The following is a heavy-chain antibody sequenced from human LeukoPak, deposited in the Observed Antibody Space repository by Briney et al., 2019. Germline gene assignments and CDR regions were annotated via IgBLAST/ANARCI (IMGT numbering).Heavy chain of an antibody. CDR2: ISYDGSNK. CDR3: ARTRPEFAYGMDV. V-gene: IGHV3-30*03. CDR1: GITFSTYG. Sequence: PGGSLRLSCAASGITFSTYGMHWVRQAPGKGLEWVAVISYDGSNKYYADSVKGRFTISSDNSKNTLYLQMHSLRADDTAAYYCARTRPEFAYGMDVWGQGTTVTVSS. J-gene: IGHJ6*02.